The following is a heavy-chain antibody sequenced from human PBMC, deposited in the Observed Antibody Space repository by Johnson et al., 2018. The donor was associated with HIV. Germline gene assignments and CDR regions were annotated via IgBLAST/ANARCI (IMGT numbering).Heavy chain of an antibody. CDR3: AREKYTIHAFDI. CDR2: ISSSGSTI. J-gene: IGHJ3*02. D-gene: IGHD2-2*02. V-gene: IGHV3-11*04. Sequence: QVQLVESGGGLVQPGGSLRLSCAASGLSVSNNYMTWIRQAPGKGLEWVSYISSSGSTIYYADSVKGRFTISRDNAKHSLYLQMNSLRAEDTAVYYCAREKYTIHAFDIWGQGTMVTVSS. CDR1: GLSVSNNY.